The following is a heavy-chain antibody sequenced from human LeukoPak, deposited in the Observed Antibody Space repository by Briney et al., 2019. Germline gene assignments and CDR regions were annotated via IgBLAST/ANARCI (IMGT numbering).Heavy chain of an antibody. Sequence: GGSLRLSCAASGFTFSDYYMSWIRQSPGKGLEWISYISTTSGFTKYADSVKGRVTISRDNPKNSLYLQMNSLRAEDTAVYYCARTLAVAGHFDYWGQGTLVTVSS. CDR1: GFTFSDYY. J-gene: IGHJ4*02. CDR2: ISTTSGFT. CDR3: ARTLAVAGHFDY. V-gene: IGHV3-11*06. D-gene: IGHD6-13*01.